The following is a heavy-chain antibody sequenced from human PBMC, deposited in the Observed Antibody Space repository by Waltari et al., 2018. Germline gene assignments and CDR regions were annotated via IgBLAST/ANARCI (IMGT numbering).Heavy chain of an antibody. D-gene: IGHD5-18*01. CDR3: ARYIAHLQPGRRNGMDV. CDR1: GGSISSYY. CDR2: INHSGST. J-gene: IGHJ6*02. Sequence: QVQLQESGPGLVKPSETLSLTCTVSGGSISSYYWSWIRQPPGKGLEWIGEINHSGSTNYNPSLKSRVTISVDTSKNQFSLKLSSVTAADTAVYYCARYIAHLQPGRRNGMDVWGQGTTVTVSS. V-gene: IGHV4-59*12.